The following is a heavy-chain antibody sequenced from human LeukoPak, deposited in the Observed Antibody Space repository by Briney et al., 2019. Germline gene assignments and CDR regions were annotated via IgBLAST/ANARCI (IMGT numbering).Heavy chain of an antibody. Sequence: GGSLRLSCAASGFTFSSYAMSWVRQAPEKGLEWVSTISGSGGGTYYADSVKGRFTISRDDSKNTLYLQMNSLRAEDTAVYYCVKDLGRYRNNCFDYWGQETLVTVSS. D-gene: IGHD1-26*01. V-gene: IGHV3-23*01. CDR1: GFTFSSYA. J-gene: IGHJ4*02. CDR3: VKDLGRYRNNCFDY. CDR2: ISGSGGGT.